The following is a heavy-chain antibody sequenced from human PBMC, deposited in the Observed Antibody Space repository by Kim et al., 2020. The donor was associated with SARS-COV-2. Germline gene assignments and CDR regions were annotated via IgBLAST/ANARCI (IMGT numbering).Heavy chain of an antibody. Sequence: ASVKVSCKASGYTFTSYGISWVRQAPGQGLEWMGWISAYNGNTNYAQKLQGRVTMTTDTSTSTAYMELRSLRSDDTAVYYCARDQRRGYERDYYYYGMDVWGQGTTVTVSS. D-gene: IGHD5-12*01. CDR1: GYTFTSYG. V-gene: IGHV1-18*01. CDR2: ISAYNGNT. J-gene: IGHJ6*02. CDR3: ARDQRRGYERDYYYYGMDV.